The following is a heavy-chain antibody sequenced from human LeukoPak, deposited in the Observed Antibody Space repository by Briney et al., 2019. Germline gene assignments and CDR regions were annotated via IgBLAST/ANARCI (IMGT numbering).Heavy chain of an antibody. D-gene: IGHD3-22*01. CDR3: ARDLHYYDSSGTTAGPCGAFDI. V-gene: IGHV1-46*01. J-gene: IGHJ3*02. CDR2: INPSGGST. CDR1: GYTFTSYY. Sequence: ASVKVSCKASGYTFTSYYMHWVRQAPGQGLEWMGIINPSGGSTSYAQKFQGRVTMTRDMSTSTVYMELSSLRSEDTAVYYCARDLHYYDSSGTTAGPCGAFDIWGQGTMVTVSS.